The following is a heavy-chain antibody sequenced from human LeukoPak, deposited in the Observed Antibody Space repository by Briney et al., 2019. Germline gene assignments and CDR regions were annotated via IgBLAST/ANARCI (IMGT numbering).Heavy chain of an antibody. CDR3: ARGIQLSSYYYYGLDV. Sequence: GGSLRLSCAASGFTFSSYSMNWVRQAPGKGLEWVSSISSSSSDIYYADSVKGRFTISRDNAKNSLFLQMNSLRDEDTAVYFCARGIQLSSYYYYGLDVWGRGTTVTVSS. CDR1: GFTFSSYS. J-gene: IGHJ6*02. V-gene: IGHV3-21*01. CDR2: ISSSSSDI. D-gene: IGHD3-16*02.